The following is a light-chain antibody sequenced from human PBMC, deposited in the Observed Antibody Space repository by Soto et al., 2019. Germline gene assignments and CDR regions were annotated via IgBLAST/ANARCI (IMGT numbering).Light chain of an antibody. CDR1: QSVNNK. J-gene: IGKJ4*01. CDR3: QQYNDWPSLS. CDR2: GAS. Sequence: EIVMTQSPATLSVSPGERATLSCRASQSVNNKLAWYQQKPGQAPRLLVYGASTRATGIPARVSGSGSGTECTLTISSLQSEDFAVYYCQQYNDWPSLSFGGGTRVEIK. V-gene: IGKV3-15*01.